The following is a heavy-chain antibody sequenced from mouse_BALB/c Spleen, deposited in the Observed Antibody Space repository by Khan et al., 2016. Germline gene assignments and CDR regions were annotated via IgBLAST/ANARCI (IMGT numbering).Heavy chain of an antibody. CDR2: INTHSGVP. CDR1: GYTFTTAG. D-gene: IGHD4-1*01. J-gene: IGHJ2*01. V-gene: IGHV9-4*02. Sequence: QIQLVQSGPELKKPGETVRISCKASGYTFTTAGMQWVQKMPGKGLKWIGWINTHSGVPKYAEDFKGRFAFSLETSASTAYLQISNLKNEDTATYCCARLGQGNYFDYWGQGTTLTVSS. CDR3: ARLGQGNYFDY.